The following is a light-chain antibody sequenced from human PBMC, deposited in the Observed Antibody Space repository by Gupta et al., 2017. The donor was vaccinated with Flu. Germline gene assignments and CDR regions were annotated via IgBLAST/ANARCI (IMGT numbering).Light chain of an antibody. CDR1: QGIRND. V-gene: IGKV1-17*01. Sequence: DIQMTQSPPPLSAFVGDRVTITCRARQGIRNDLAWYQQKPGKAPKRLIYGASDLQSWVPSMFSGSGSGTEFTLTISSLQPEDFATYYCLHHSSLWTFGQGTRVDIK. J-gene: IGKJ1*01. CDR3: LHHSSLWT. CDR2: GAS.